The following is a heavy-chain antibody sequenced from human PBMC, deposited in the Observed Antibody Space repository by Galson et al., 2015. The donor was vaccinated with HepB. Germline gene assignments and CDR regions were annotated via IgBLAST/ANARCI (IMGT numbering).Heavy chain of an antibody. CDR2: ISGSGGDT. Sequence: SLRLSCAASRFPFSNHAMSWVRQAPGKGLEWVSAISGSGGDTYYADSVKGRFTISRDNSKNTLFLQMNSLRTEDTAVYYCAKAPGTRCGGDCYPDAFDIWGQGTMVTVSS. D-gene: IGHD2-21*01. V-gene: IGHV3-23*01. CDR1: RFPFSNHA. CDR3: AKAPGTRCGGDCYPDAFDI. J-gene: IGHJ3*02.